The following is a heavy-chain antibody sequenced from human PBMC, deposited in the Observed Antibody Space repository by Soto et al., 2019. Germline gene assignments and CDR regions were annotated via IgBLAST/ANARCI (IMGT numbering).Heavy chain of an antibody. CDR3: ARDLYSGYDYGGGYYYYYGMDV. CDR2: IWYDGSNK. J-gene: IGHJ6*01. D-gene: IGHD5-12*01. CDR1: GFTFSSYG. V-gene: IGHV3-33*01. Sequence: QVQLVESGGGVVQPGRSLRLSCAASGFTFSSYGMHWVRQAPGKGLEWVAVIWYDGSNKYYADSVKGRFTISRDNSKNTLYLQMNSLRAEDTAVYYCARDLYSGYDYGGGYYYYYGMDVW.